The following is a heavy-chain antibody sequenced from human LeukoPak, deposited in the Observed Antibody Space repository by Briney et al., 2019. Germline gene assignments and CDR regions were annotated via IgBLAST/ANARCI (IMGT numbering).Heavy chain of an antibody. Sequence: SETLSLTCAVYGGSFSGYYWSWIRQPPGKGLEWIGYIYYSGSINYNPSLKSRVTISVDTSKNQFSLKLSSVTAADTAVYYCARGSEEPYFDYWGQGTLVTVSS. CDR1: GGSFSGYY. J-gene: IGHJ4*02. CDR3: ARGSEEPYFDY. V-gene: IGHV4-59*01. D-gene: IGHD1-26*01. CDR2: IYYSGSI.